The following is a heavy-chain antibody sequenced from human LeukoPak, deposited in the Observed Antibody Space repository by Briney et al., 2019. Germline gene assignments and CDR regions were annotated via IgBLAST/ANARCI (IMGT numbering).Heavy chain of an antibody. V-gene: IGHV3-15*01. CDR1: GFTFSNAW. J-gene: IGHJ6*02. CDR2: IKSKTDGGTT. Sequence: GGSLRLSCTASGFTFSNAWMSWVRQAPGKGLEWVGRIKSKTDGGTTDYAAPVKGRFTISRDDSKNTLYLQMNSLKTEDTAVYYCTAYYYYYGMDVWGQGTTVTVSS. CDR3: TAYYYYYGMDV.